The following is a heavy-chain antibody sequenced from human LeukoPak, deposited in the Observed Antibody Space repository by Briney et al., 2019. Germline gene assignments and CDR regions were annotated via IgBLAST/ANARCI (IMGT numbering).Heavy chain of an antibody. Sequence: TLSLTCTVSGGSISSYYWSWIRQPPGKALEWLARIDWDDDKHYSTSLKTRLTISKDTSKNQVVLTMTNMDPVDTATYYCARSYYDFWSGPQGYFDYWGQGTLVTVSS. CDR3: ARSYYDFWSGPQGYFDY. V-gene: IGHV2-70*11. CDR2: IDWDDDK. J-gene: IGHJ4*02. CDR1: GGSISSYYW. D-gene: IGHD3-3*01.